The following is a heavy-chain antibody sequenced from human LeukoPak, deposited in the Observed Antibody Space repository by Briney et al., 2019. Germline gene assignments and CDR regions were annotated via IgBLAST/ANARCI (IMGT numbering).Heavy chain of an antibody. Sequence: SETLSLTCTVSGGSISSYYWSRIRQPAGKGLEWIGRIYTSGSTNCNPSLKSRVTISVDKSKNQFSLKLSSVTAADTAVYYCARVVAVAAPIDYWGQGTLVTVSS. V-gene: IGHV4-4*07. J-gene: IGHJ4*02. CDR3: ARVVAVAAPIDY. CDR2: IYTSGST. D-gene: IGHD6-19*01. CDR1: GGSISSYY.